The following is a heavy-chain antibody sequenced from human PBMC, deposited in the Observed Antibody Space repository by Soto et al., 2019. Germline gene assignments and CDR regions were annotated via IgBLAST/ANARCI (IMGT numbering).Heavy chain of an antibody. D-gene: IGHD4-17*01. CDR2: ISGSGGST. CDR3: AKPLRWYGWFDP. CDR1: GFTFSSYA. V-gene: IGHV3-23*01. Sequence: EVQLLESGGGLVQPGGSLRLSCAASGFTFSSYAMSWVRQAPGKGLEWVSAISGSGGSTYYAESVKGRFTISRDNSKNTLYLQMNSLRAEDTAVYYCAKPLRWYGWFDPWGQGTLVTVSS. J-gene: IGHJ5*02.